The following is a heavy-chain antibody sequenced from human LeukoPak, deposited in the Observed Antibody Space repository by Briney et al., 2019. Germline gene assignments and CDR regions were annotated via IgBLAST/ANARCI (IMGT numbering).Heavy chain of an antibody. CDR2: IYYSGST. V-gene: IGHV4-39*01. CDR3: ARFMPVIMIVPRSGAFYI. D-gene: IGHD3-22*01. J-gene: IGHJ3*02. Sequence: SETLSLTCTVSGGSISSSSYYWGWIRQPPGKGLGWIGSIYYSGSTYYNPSLKSRVTISVDTSKNQFSLKLSSVTAADTAVYYCARFMPVIMIVPRSGAFYILGQGTMVTVSS. CDR1: GGSISSSSYY.